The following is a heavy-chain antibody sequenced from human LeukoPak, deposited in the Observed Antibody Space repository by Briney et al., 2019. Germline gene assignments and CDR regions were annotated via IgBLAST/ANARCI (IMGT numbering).Heavy chain of an antibody. J-gene: IGHJ3*02. D-gene: IGHD4-23*01. CDR3: ASQGNSNAFDI. CDR1: GGSISSSSYY. CDR2: IYYSGST. V-gene: IGHV4-39*01. Sequence: PSETLFPTCTVAGGSISSSSYYWGWIRQPPGKGLEWIGSIYYSGSTYYNPSLKSRVTISVDTSKNQFSLKLSSVTAADTAVYYCASQGNSNAFDIWGQGTMVTVSS.